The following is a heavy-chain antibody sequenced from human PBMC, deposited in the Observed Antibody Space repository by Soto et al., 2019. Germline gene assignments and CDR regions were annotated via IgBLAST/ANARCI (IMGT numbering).Heavy chain of an antibody. J-gene: IGHJ3*02. V-gene: IGHV1-69*13. Sequence: SVKVSCKASGGTFSSYAISWVRQAPGQGLEWMGGIIPIFGTANYAQKFQGRVTITADESTSTAYMELSSLRSEDTAVYYCARGAGMNYYGSGSYDDAFDIWGQGTMVTVS. D-gene: IGHD3-10*01. CDR1: GGTFSSYA. CDR3: ARGAGMNYYGSGSYDDAFDI. CDR2: IIPIFGTA.